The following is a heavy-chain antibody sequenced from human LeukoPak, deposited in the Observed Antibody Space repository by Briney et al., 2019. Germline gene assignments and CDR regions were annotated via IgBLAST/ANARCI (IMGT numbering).Heavy chain of an antibody. CDR2: INHSGST. CDR1: GGSFSGYY. V-gene: IGHV4-34*01. D-gene: IGHD2-2*02. CDR3: ARGANIVVVPAAISSFDY. J-gene: IGHJ4*02. Sequence: SETLSLTCAVYGGSFSGYYWSWIRQPPGKGLEWIGEINHSGSTNYNPSLKSRVTISVDTSKNQFSLKLSSVTAADTAVYYCARGANIVVVPAAISSFDYWGQGTLVTVSS.